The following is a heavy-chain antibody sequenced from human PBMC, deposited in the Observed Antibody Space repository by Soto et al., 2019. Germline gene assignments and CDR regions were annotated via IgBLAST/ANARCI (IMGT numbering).Heavy chain of an antibody. J-gene: IGHJ5*02. V-gene: IGHV3-23*01. Sequence: GESLKISCAASGFVFSSYAMSWVRQAPGKGLEWVSSIGVSGGNTYYADSVKGRFTISRDNSKNTLFLQMNNVRAEDTAVYFCARCGTLWYRTNWFDPWGLGTLVTVSS. D-gene: IGHD1-26*01. CDR2: IGVSGGNT. CDR3: ARCGTLWYRTNWFDP. CDR1: GFVFSSYA.